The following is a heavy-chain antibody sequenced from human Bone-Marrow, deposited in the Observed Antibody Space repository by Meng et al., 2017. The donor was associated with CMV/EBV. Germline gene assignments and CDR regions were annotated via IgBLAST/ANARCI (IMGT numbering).Heavy chain of an antibody. J-gene: IGHJ4*02. CDR3: ARDQIPLLDYDSSGYLSDY. V-gene: IGHV3-30-3*01. Sequence: LSLTCAASGFTFSSYAMHWVRQAPGKGLEWVAVISYDGSNKYYADSVKGRFTISRDNSKNTLYLQMNSLRAEDTAVYYCARDQIPLLDYDSSGYLSDYWGQGTLVTVSS. CDR1: GFTFSSYA. CDR2: ISYDGSNK. D-gene: IGHD3-22*01.